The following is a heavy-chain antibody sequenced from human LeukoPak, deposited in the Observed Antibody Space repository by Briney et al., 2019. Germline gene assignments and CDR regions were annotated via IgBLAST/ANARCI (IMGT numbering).Heavy chain of an antibody. V-gene: IGHV1-69*05. J-gene: IGHJ4*02. D-gene: IGHD6-19*01. CDR3: AVESGSSGFLPFDY. CDR2: IIPIFGTA. CDR1: VGTFSSYD. Sequence: SVKVSCKASVGTFSSYDISWVRQAPGHGLEWMGRIIPIFGTANYAQKFQGRVTITTDESTSTAYMELSSLRSEDTAVYYCAVESGSSGFLPFDYWGQGTLVTVSS.